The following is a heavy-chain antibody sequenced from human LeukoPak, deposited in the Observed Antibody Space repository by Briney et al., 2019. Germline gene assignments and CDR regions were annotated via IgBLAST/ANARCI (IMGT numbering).Heavy chain of an antibody. V-gene: IGHV3-7*03. CDR1: GFTFSSSW. J-gene: IGHJ4*02. D-gene: IGHD4-17*01. CDR3: ARDPSYGALDF. Sequence: GGSLRLSCAVSGFTFSSSWMTWVRQAPGKGLEWVANIKSGGSEKYYVDSVKGRFTISRDNAKNSLYLQMNSLRAEDTAVYYCARDPSYGALDFWGQGTQVTVSS. CDR2: IKSGGSEK.